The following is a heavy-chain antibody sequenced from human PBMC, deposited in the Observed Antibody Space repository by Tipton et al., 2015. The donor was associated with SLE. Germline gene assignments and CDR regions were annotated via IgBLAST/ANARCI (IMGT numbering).Heavy chain of an antibody. Sequence: TLSLTCTVSGGSISSSSYYWGWIRQPPGKGLEWIGSIYYSGSTYYNPSLKSRVTISVETSKNQFSLKLSSVTAADTAVYYCARRKRAGFDYWGQGTLVTVSS. CDR1: GGSISSSSYY. J-gene: IGHJ4*02. CDR3: ARRKRAGFDY. CDR2: IYYSGST. D-gene: IGHD1-14*01. V-gene: IGHV4-39*07.